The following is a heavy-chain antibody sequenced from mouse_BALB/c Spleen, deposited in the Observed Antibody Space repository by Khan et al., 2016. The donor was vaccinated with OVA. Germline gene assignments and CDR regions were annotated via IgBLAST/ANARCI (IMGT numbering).Heavy chain of an antibody. V-gene: IGHV3-2*02. CDR3: ARTARIKY. Sequence: EVQLQESGPGLVKPSQSLSLTCTVTGYSIISGYGWNWNRQFPGNKLEWMGDISYSGSTNYNPSCRCRGSDTRDTSKSRFFLHLNSVTTEDTATYYCARTARIKYWGKGTTLTVSS. J-gene: IGHJ2*01. CDR2: ISYSGST. CDR1: GYSIISGYG. D-gene: IGHD1-2*01.